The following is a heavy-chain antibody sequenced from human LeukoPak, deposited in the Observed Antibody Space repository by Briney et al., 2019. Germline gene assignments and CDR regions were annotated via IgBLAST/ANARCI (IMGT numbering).Heavy chain of an antibody. V-gene: IGHV3-30*02. CDR1: GFTFSSYG. Sequence: GGSLRLSCAASGFTFSSYGMHWVRQAPGKGLEWVAFIRYDGSNKYYADSVKGGFTISRDNSKNTLYLQMNSLRAEDTAVYYCAKPSRGVGASALFDYWGQGTLVTVSS. CDR3: AKPSRGVGASALFDY. J-gene: IGHJ4*02. D-gene: IGHD1-26*01. CDR2: IRYDGSNK.